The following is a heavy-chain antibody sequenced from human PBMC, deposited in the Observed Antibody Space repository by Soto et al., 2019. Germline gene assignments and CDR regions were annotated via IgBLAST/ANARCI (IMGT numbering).Heavy chain of an antibody. V-gene: IGHV3-23*01. CDR3: AKDALAYYDFWS. Sequence: GGSLRLSCAASGLTFSSYATSWVRQAPGKGLEWVSHISNSGRSTKYADSVKGRFTISRDNSKNTLYLQMNSLRAEDTAIYYCAKDALAYYDFWSWGQGTLVTVSS. D-gene: IGHD3-3*01. J-gene: IGHJ4*02. CDR1: GLTFSSYA. CDR2: ISNSGRST.